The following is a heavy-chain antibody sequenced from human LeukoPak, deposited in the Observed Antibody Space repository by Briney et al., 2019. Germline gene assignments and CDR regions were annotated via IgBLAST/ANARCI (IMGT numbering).Heavy chain of an antibody. CDR1: GGSISSSSFY. J-gene: IGHJ6*03. D-gene: IGHD5-18*01. CDR2: IYYSGST. CDR3: ARVETAMANYYYYYMDV. V-gene: IGHV4-39*07. Sequence: SETLSLTCTVSGGSISSSSFYWGWIRQPPGKGLEWIGSIYYSGSTYYNPSLKSRVTISVDTSKNQFSLKLSSVTAADTAVYYCARVETAMANYYYYYMDVWGKGTTVTVSS.